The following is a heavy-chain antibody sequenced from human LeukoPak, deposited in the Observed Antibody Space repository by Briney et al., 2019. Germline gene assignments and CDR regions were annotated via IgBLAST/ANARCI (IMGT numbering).Heavy chain of an antibody. CDR2: INHSGST. CDR1: GGSFSGYY. Sequence: SETLSLTCAVYGGSFSGYYWSWIRQPPGKGLEWIGEINHSGSTNYNPSLKSRVTLSVDTSKNQFSLKLSSVTAADTAVYYCARYYGGNSHYYYYGMDVWGQGTTVTVSS. V-gene: IGHV4-34*01. CDR3: ARYYGGNSHYYYYGMDV. J-gene: IGHJ6*02. D-gene: IGHD4-23*01.